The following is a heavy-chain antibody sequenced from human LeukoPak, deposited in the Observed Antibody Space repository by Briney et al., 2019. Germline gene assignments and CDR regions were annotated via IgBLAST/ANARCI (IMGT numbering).Heavy chain of an antibody. V-gene: IGHV3-48*03. CDR3: VRSLTIAVAGTDL. D-gene: IGHD6-19*01. CDR1: GFTFKSYE. J-gene: IGHJ5*02. Sequence: PGGSQTLSCSVSGFTFKSYEMNWVRLAPGKGLDWIAYISSGGTTIFYADSVKGRFTVSRDNDKSLLYLQMNSLRADDTATYYCVRSLTIAVAGTDLRGQGTVVTVS. CDR2: ISSGGTTI.